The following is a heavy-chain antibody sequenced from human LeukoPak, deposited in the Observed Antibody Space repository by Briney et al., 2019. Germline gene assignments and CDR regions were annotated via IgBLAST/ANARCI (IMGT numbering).Heavy chain of an antibody. V-gene: IGHV3-23*01. J-gene: IGHJ4*02. CDR1: GFTFSNYA. D-gene: IGHD2-15*01. CDR3: ARSGVATCHY. CDR2: ILAGDGRS. Sequence: GGSLRLSCQASGFTFSNYAMSWVRQAPGQGLECVSSILAGDGRSFFANSVKGRFTISRDDSRSVVYLQMNSLRAEDTAVYYCARSGVATCHYWGQGILVTVSS.